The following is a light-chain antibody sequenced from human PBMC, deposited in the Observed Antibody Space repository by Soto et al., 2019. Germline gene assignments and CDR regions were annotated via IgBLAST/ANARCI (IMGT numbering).Light chain of an antibody. CDR1: QSISSY. V-gene: IGKV1-39*01. CDR2: AAS. Sequence: DIQMTQSPSSLSASVGDRVTITCRASQSISSYFNWYQQKPGKAPKLLIYAASSLQSGVPSRFSGSGSGTDFTLTISSLQPEEFATYYCQQSYSTLYTFGQGTKLEIK. CDR3: QQSYSTLYT. J-gene: IGKJ2*01.